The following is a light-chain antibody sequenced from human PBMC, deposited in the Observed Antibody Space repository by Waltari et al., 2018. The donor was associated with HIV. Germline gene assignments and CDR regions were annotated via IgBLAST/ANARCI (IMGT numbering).Light chain of an antibody. CDR2: DVS. CDR3: CAYTGAYTSGV. CDR1: RSDCGGYNY. Sequence: QSALTQPRSVSGSPGQSVTIPCTGTRSDCGGYNYVSWYQQHPGKATKLLHHDVSTRPSGVPDRFSGSKSGNTASLTISGLQAEDEADYYCCAYTGAYTSGVFGAGTQLTVL. V-gene: IGLV2-11*02. J-gene: IGLJ3*02.